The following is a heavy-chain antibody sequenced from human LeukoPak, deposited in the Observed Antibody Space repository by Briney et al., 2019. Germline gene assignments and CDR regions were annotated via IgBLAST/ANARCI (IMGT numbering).Heavy chain of an antibody. CDR3: ARGILVTVYAALDY. D-gene: IGHD2-8*01. Sequence: SETLSLTCTVSGGSISSGGYYWSWIRQHPGKGLEWIGYIYYSGSTYYNPSLKSRVTISVDTSKSQFSLELSSVTAADTAVYYCARGILVTVYAALDYWGQGTLVTVSS. J-gene: IGHJ4*02. CDR2: IYYSGST. CDR1: GGSISSGGYY. V-gene: IGHV4-31*03.